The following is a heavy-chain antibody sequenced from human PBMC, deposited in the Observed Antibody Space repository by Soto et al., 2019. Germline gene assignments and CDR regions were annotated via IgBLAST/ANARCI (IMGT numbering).Heavy chain of an antibody. V-gene: IGHV1-18*04. J-gene: IGHJ4*02. D-gene: IGHD6-6*01. CDR3: ARDSDERSCDY. Sequence: GGSVKVSCKASCYTFTHYGISWVRQAPGQGLEWMGWISAYNGNTNYAQKLQGRVTMTTDTSTSTAYMELRSLRSDDTAVYYCARDSDERSCDYWGQGTLVTVSS. CDR2: ISAYNGNT. CDR1: CYTFTHYG.